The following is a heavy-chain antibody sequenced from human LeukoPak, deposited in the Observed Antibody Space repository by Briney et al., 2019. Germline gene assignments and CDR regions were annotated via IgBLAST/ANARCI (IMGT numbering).Heavy chain of an antibody. CDR2: IKQDGSEK. D-gene: IGHD5-18*01. V-gene: IGHV3-7*01. Sequence: PGGSLRLSCAASGFTFSSYWMSWVRQAPGKGLEWVANIKQDGSEKYYVDSVKGRSTISRNNAKNSLYLQMNSLRAEDTAVYYCARDLYGYGYYYYGMDVWGQGTTVTVSS. J-gene: IGHJ6*02. CDR3: ARDLYGYGYYYYGMDV. CDR1: GFTFSSYW.